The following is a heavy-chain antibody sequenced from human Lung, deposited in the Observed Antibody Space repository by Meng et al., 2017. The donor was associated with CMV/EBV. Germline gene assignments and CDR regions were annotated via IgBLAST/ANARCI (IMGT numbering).Heavy chain of an antibody. D-gene: IGHD1-14*01. J-gene: IGHJ4*02. V-gene: IGHV1-8*01. CDR3: ARASEVRPLEALNRNPYWDF. CDR2: MNPNSGNT. Sequence: SDAINWVRQDTGQGREWMGWMNPNSGNTAYAPKVQGRLTMTRNTSINTAYMDLSSLTSEDTAVYYCARASEVRPLEALNRNPYWDFWGQGTLVTVSS. CDR1: SDA.